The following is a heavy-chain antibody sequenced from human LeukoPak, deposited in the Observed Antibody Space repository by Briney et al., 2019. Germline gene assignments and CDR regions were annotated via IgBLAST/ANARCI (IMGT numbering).Heavy chain of an antibody. CDR3: ARDSSSYYFDY. J-gene: IGHJ4*02. V-gene: IGHV3-66*01. CDR1: GFTFSTYA. CDR2: IYTGGTT. D-gene: IGHD6-6*01. Sequence: GGSLRLSCVASGFTFSTYAVNWVRQAPGKGLEWVSIIYTGGTTHYADSLNDRFTISRDDSINTLYLQMNSLRAEDTAVYYCARDSSSYYFDYWGQGTLVTVSS.